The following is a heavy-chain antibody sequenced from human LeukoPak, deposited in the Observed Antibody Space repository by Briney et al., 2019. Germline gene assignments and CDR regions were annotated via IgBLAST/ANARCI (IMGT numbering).Heavy chain of an antibody. CDR1: GGSISNYY. CDR3: ARWGAYGMDV. CDR2: IYTSGSA. D-gene: IGHD3-16*01. J-gene: IGHJ6*02. Sequence: PSETLSLTCTVSGGSISNYYWSLIRQPPGKGLEWIGRIYTSGSANYNPSLKSRVTMSVDTSKNQFSLKLSSVTAADTAVYYCARWGAYGMDVWGQGTTVTVSS. V-gene: IGHV4-4*07.